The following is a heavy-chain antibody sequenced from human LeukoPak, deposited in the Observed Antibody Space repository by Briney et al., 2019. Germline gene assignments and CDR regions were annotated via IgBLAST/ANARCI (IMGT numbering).Heavy chain of an antibody. V-gene: IGHV4-59*12. CDR1: GSSITNYY. CDR2: IYYSGST. CDR3: ARGRTPTYHYDSSGLTGFDY. J-gene: IGHJ4*02. D-gene: IGHD3-22*01. Sequence: SETLSLTCTVSGSSITNYYWSWIRQPPGKGLEWIGYIYYSGSTNYNPSLKSRVTISVDTSKNQFSLKLSSVTAADTAVYYCARGRTPTYHYDSSGLTGFDYWGQGTLVTVSS.